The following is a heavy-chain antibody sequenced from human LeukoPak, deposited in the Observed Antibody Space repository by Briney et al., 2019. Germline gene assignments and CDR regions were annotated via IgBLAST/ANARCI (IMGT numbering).Heavy chain of an antibody. V-gene: IGHV4-34*01. D-gene: IGHD6-6*01. J-gene: IGHJ4*02. CDR3: VRVKSGRPDY. CDR2: INHSGST. CDR1: GGSFSGYY. Sequence: PSETLSLTCAVYGGSFSGYYWTWIRQPPGKGLEWIGEINHSGSTNYNPSLKSRVTISVDTSKNQFSLKLSSVTAADTAVYFCVRVKSGRPDYWGQGTLVTVS.